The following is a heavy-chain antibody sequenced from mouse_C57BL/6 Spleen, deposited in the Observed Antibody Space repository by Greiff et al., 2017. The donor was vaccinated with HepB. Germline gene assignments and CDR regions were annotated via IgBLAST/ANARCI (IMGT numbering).Heavy chain of an antibody. CDR1: GYSITSGYY. D-gene: IGHD2-4*01. V-gene: IGHV3-6*01. CDR3: AIYYDYVYAMDY. CDR2: ISYDGSN. J-gene: IGHJ4*01. Sequence: VQLKESGPGLVKPSQSLSLTCSVTGYSITSGYYWNWIRQFPGNKLEWMGYISYDGSNNYNPSLKNRISITRDTSKNQFFLKLNSVTTEDTATYYCAIYYDYVYAMDYWGQGTSVTVSS.